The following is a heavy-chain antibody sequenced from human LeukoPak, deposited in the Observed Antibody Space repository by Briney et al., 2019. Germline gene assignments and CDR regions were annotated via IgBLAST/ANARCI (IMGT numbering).Heavy chain of an antibody. J-gene: IGHJ4*02. V-gene: IGHV1-2*02. D-gene: IGHD4-17*01. CDR3: ARDLTTTDY. CDR1: GYTLTELS. CDR2: INPNSGGT. Sequence: ASVKVSCKVSGYTLTELSMHWVRQAPGQGLEWMGWINPNSGGTNYAQKFQGRVTMTRDTSISTAYMELSRLRSDDTAVYYCARDLTTTDYWGQGTLVTVSS.